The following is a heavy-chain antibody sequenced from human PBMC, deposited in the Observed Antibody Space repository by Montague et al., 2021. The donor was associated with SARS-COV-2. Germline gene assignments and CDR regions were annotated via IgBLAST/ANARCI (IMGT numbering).Heavy chain of an antibody. Sequence: SLRLSCAASGFTFSSFSMAWIRQAPGKGLEWVSTINKSGYGTHYADSLGGRFTISRDNAKNSLYLQMNSLRDEDTAVYFCARESYTGASYYYWGQGALVTVSS. V-gene: IGHV3-11*01. CDR3: ARESYTGASYYY. CDR1: GFTFSSFS. D-gene: IGHD2-2*02. CDR2: INKSGYGT. J-gene: IGHJ4*02.